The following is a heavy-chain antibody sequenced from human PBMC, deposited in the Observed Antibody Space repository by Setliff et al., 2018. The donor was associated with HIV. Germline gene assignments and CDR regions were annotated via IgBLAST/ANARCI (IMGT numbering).Heavy chain of an antibody. CDR2: IYTSGNI. V-gene: IGHV4-38-2*01. J-gene: IGHJ4*02. CDR1: GSSISTSYW. CDR3: ASDISPDDGYNRLHYFDY. Sequence: SETLSLTCAVSGSSISTSYWWGWIRQPPGKGLEWIGRIYTSGNINYNPSLKSRVTISVDTSTNQSSLRLNSVTAADTAVYYCASDISPDDGYNRLHYFDYWGQGTLVTV. D-gene: IGHD5-12*01.